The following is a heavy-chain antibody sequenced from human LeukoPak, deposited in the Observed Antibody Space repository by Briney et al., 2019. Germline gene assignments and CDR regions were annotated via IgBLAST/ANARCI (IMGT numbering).Heavy chain of an antibody. CDR2: MNPNSGNT. CDR1: GYTFTSYD. CDR3: ARCFRIAAGGTVGY. J-gene: IGHJ4*02. Sequence: ASVKVSCKASGYTFTSYDINWVRQATGQRLQWMGWMNPNSGNTGYAQKFRGRVTMARNTSISTAYMELSSLRSEDAAVYYCARCFRIAAGGTVGYWGQGTLVTVSS. V-gene: IGHV1-8*01. D-gene: IGHD6-13*01.